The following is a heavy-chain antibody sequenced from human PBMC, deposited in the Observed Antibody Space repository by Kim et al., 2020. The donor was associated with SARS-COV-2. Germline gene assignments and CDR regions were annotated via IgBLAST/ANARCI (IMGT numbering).Heavy chain of an antibody. D-gene: IGHD4-17*01. CDR3: AHSHYGDYLSFDY. V-gene: IGHV2-5*01. J-gene: IGHJ4*02. Sequence: YSPSLKIRLTITKDTSKNQVVLTVTNMDPVDTATYYCAHSHYGDYLSFDYWGQGTLVTVSS.